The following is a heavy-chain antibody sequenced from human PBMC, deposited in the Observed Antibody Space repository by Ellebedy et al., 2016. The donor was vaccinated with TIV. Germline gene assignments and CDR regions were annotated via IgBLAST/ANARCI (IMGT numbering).Heavy chain of an antibody. Sequence: PGGSLRLSCVASGFTFRNAWRSWVRLAPGKGLEWVGRIQSRVDGGTTKNAAPVKGRFIISRDDSKNTLYLQMNSLRTEDTAIYYYTTRVDLPDDYWGQGTLVTVSS. D-gene: IGHD2-15*01. V-gene: IGHV3-15*01. J-gene: IGHJ4*02. CDR1: GFTFRNAW. CDR3: TTRVDLPDDY. CDR2: IQSRVDGGTT.